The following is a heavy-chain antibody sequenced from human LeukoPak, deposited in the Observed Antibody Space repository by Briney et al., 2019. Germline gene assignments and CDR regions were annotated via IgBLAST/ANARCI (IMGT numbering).Heavy chain of an antibody. Sequence: PGGSLRLSCAASGFTFDDYAMHWVRQAPGKGLEWVSGISWNSGSIGYADSVKGRFTISRDNAKNSLYLQMNSLRAEDTALYYCASLLGSYSSSPLYYYGMDVWGQGTTVTVSS. V-gene: IGHV3-9*01. J-gene: IGHJ6*02. CDR2: ISWNSGSI. CDR1: GFTFDDYA. D-gene: IGHD6-6*01. CDR3: ASLLGSYSSSPLYYYGMDV.